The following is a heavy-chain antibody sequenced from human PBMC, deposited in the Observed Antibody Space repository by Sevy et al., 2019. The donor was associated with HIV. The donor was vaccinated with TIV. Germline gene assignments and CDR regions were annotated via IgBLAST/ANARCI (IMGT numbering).Heavy chain of an antibody. J-gene: IGHJ4*02. D-gene: IGHD3-22*01. CDR2: IRQDGSEK. V-gene: IGHV3-7*01. CDR3: ARPYRTDPFYYSGSSGYYYPTYFDY. Sequence: GGSLRLSCAASGFTFSNYWMSWVRQAPGKGLEWVANIRQDGSEKYFVDSVKGRFAISRDNAKNSLYLQMKSLRAEDMAVYYCARPYRTDPFYYSGSSGYYYPTYFDYWGQGTLVTVSS. CDR1: GFTFSNYW.